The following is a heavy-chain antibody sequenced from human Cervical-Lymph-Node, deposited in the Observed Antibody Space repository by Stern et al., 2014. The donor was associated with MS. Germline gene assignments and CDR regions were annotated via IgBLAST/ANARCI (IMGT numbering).Heavy chain of an antibody. CDR3: ARDTGDFGGNLLY. CDR1: GFTFSAYG. V-gene: IGHV3-30*03. Sequence: VQLVESGGGVVQSGRSLRLSCEASGFTFSAYGMHWVRRAPGKGLEWGGLKSYDESNKSYADSVKGRFTISRDNSKNTVFLQVNSLRPEDTAVYYCARDTGDFGGNLLYWGQGTLVTVSS. D-gene: IGHD4-23*01. J-gene: IGHJ4*02. CDR2: KSYDESNK.